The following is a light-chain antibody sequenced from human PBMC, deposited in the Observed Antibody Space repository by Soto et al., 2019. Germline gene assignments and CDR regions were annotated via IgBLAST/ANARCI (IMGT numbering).Light chain of an antibody. V-gene: IGLV2-14*01. CDR3: SSFTRSSTWV. CDR1: SSDVGAYKY. J-gene: IGLJ3*02. Sequence: QSALTQPASVSGSPGQSITISCTGTSSDVGAYKYVSWYQQLPGKVPTLIIYEVSIRPSGVSNRFSGSKSGNTASLTISGLQAEDEADYYCSSFTRSSTWVFGGGTKLTVL. CDR2: EVS.